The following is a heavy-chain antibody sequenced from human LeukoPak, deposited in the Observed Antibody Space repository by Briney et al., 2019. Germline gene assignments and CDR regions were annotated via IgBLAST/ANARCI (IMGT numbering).Heavy chain of an antibody. Sequence: SETLSLTCTVSGGSISSYYWNWIRQPPGKGLEWIGYVYYIGSTNYNPSLKSRVTISVDTSKNQFSLKLNSVTAADTAVYYCARLRCDNCYPNWLDPWGQGTLVTVSS. CDR3: ARLRCDNCYPNWLDP. CDR2: VYYIGST. CDR1: GGSISSYY. J-gene: IGHJ5*02. D-gene: IGHD2-15*01. V-gene: IGHV4-59*12.